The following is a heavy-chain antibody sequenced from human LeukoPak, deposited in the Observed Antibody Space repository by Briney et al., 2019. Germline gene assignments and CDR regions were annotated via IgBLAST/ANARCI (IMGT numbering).Heavy chain of an antibody. D-gene: IGHD3-3*01. CDR2: IRSKAYGGTT. CDR3: TSAFWSGYYSYYYYGMDV. Sequence: GGSLRLSCAASGFTFSGFDMSWVRQAPGKGLEWVGFIRSKAYGGTTEYAASVKGRFTISRDDSKSIAYLQMNSLKTEDTAVYYCTSAFWSGYYSYYYYGMDVWGQGTTVTVSS. J-gene: IGHJ6*02. V-gene: IGHV3-49*04. CDR1: GFTFSGFD.